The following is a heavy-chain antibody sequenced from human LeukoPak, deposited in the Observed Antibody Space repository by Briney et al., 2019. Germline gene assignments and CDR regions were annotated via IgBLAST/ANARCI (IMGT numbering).Heavy chain of an antibody. Sequence: GGSLRLSFAASGFTFSNAWMNWVRQAPGKGLEWVGRIRSKTNGGTPEYAAPVKGRFTISRDDSRNTLYLQMNSLKTDDTAVYYCARGSNSYDSSDFDHWGQGTLVTVSS. CDR1: GFTFSNAW. D-gene: IGHD3-22*01. CDR3: ARGSNSYDSSDFDH. CDR2: IRSKTNGGTP. V-gene: IGHV3-15*01. J-gene: IGHJ4*02.